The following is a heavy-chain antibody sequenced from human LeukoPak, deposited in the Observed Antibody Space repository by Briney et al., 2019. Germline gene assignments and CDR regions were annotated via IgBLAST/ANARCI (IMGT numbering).Heavy chain of an antibody. CDR2: IYYSGST. CDR1: GGSISSGGSY. Sequence: PSETLSLTCTVSGGSISSGGSYWSWIRQHPGKGLEWIGYIYYSGSTYYNPSLKSRVTISVDTSKNQFSLKLSSVTAADTAVYYCARGRYYDFWSDTFDYWGQGTLVTVSS. J-gene: IGHJ4*02. CDR3: ARGRYYDFWSDTFDY. V-gene: IGHV4-31*03. D-gene: IGHD3-3*01.